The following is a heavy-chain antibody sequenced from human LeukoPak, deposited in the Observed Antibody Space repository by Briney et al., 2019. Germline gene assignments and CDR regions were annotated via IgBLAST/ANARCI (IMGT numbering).Heavy chain of an antibody. CDR2: IYYSGTT. CDR1: GGSISSYY. D-gene: IGHD6-13*01. V-gene: IGHV4-59*01. Sequence: SETLSLTCTVSGGSISSYYWNWIRQPPGKGLEWIGYIYYSGTTNYNPSLKSRVTISVGTSKNQFSPKLSSVTAADTAVYYCARGVYIAAAQYGYWGQGTLVTVSS. J-gene: IGHJ4*02. CDR3: ARGVYIAAAQYGY.